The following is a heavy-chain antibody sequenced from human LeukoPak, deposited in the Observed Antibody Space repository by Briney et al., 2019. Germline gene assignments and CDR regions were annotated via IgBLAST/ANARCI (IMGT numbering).Heavy chain of an antibody. J-gene: IGHJ5*02. Sequence: PGGTLRLSCAASGFTFSSYSMNWVRQAPGKGLEWVSSISSSSSSYIYYADSVKGRFTISRDNAKNSLYLQMNSLRAEDTAVYYCAREVYCTNGVCYSSWGQGTLVTVSS. V-gene: IGHV3-21*01. D-gene: IGHD2-8*01. CDR2: ISSSSSSYI. CDR1: GFTFSSYS. CDR3: AREVYCTNGVCYSS.